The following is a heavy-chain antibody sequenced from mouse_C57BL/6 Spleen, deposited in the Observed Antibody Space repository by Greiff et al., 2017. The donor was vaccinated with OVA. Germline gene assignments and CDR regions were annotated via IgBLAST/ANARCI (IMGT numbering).Heavy chain of an antibody. V-gene: IGHV1-54*01. D-gene: IGHD5-2*01. CDR1: GYAFTHYL. CDR2: INPGSGGT. Sequence: VQLQQSGAELVRPGTSVKVSCKASGYAFTHYLIEWVKQRPGQGLEWIGVINPGSGGTNSNEKLEGKAKLTAAKSSSTAYMQLSSLTSDDSAVYFCARGNSYGGFADWGQWTLVTVAA. CDR3: ARGNSYGGFAD. J-gene: IGHJ3*01.